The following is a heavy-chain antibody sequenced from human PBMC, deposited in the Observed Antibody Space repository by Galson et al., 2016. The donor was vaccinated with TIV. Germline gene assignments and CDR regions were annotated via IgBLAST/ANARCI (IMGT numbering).Heavy chain of an antibody. Sequence: SLRLSCAASGFTFSASTMHWVRQASGKGLEWVARVRTKPNNYATAYAASVEGRFIISRDDSKNTAYLQMNSLITEDTAVYYCTKSEDFVVFHHWGQGALVAVSS. D-gene: IGHD2-15*01. CDR2: VRTKPNNYAT. CDR1: GFTFSAST. J-gene: IGHJ4*02. V-gene: IGHV3-73*01. CDR3: TKSEDFVVFHH.